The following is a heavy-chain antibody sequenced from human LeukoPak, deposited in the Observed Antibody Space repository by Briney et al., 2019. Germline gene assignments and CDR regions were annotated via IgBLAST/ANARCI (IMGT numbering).Heavy chain of an antibody. D-gene: IGHD7-27*01. CDR1: GASVTDYY. CDR2: IHHSGNS. J-gene: IGHJ5*02. CDR3: TRGHWGLQS. Sequence: SETLSLTCTVSGASVTDYYWSWIRQSPGKGMEWISYIHHSGNSDYNPSLRSRVTTSLDTSKNQFSLNLISVTAADTAVYYCTRGHWGLQSWSQGTLVTVSS. V-gene: IGHV4-59*02.